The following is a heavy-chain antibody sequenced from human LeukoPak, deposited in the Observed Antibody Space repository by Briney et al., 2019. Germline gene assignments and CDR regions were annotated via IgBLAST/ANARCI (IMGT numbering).Heavy chain of an antibody. J-gene: IGHJ4*02. D-gene: IGHD6-19*01. Sequence: GGSLRLSCAASGFTVSSNYMSWVRQAPGKGLEWVSVIYSGGSTYYADSVKGRFTISRDNSKNTLYPQMNSLRAEDTAVYYCAREGEQWLVHGYFDYWGQGTLVTVSS. CDR2: IYSGGST. CDR1: GFTVSSNY. V-gene: IGHV3-53*01. CDR3: AREGEQWLVHGYFDY.